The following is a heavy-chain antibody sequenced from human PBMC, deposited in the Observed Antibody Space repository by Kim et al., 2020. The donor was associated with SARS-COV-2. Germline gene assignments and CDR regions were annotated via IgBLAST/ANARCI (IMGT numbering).Heavy chain of an antibody. V-gene: IGHV4-38-2*02. CDR2: IYHSGST. D-gene: IGHD6-13*01. CDR1: GYSISSGYY. Sequence: SETLSLTCTVSGYSISSGYYWGWIRQPPGKGLEWIGSIYHSGSTYYNPSLKSRVTISVDTSKNQFSLKLSSVTAADTAVYYCARDRSIAAAGTGLFDIWGQGTMVTVSS. J-gene: IGHJ3*02. CDR3: ARDRSIAAAGTGLFDI.